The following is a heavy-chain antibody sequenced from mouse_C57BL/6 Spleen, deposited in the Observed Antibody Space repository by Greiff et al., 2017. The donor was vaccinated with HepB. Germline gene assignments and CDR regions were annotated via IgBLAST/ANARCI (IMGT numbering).Heavy chain of an antibody. J-gene: IGHJ1*03. Sequence: VQLQESGAELAKPGASVKLSCKASGYTFTSYWMHWVKQRPGQGLEWIGYINPSSGYTKYNQKFKDKARLTADKSSSTAYMQLSSLTYEDSAVYYCARWYFDVWGTGTTVTVSS. CDR3: ARWYFDV. CDR2: INPSSGYT. CDR1: GYTFTSYW. V-gene: IGHV1-7*01.